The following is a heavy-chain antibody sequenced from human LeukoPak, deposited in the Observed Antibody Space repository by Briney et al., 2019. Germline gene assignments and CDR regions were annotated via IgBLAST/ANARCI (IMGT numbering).Heavy chain of an antibody. Sequence: TVKVSCKASGGTFSSYAISWVRQAPGQGLEWMGGIIPIFGTANYAQKFQGRVTITADESTSTAYMELSSLRSEDTAVYYCATAMGPRGTLSYFDYWGQGTLVTVSS. D-gene: IGHD1-7*01. CDR2: IIPIFGTA. CDR1: GGTFSSYA. J-gene: IGHJ4*02. CDR3: ATAMGPRGTLSYFDY. V-gene: IGHV1-69*13.